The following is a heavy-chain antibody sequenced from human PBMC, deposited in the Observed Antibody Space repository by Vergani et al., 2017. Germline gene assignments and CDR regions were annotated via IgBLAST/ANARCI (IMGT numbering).Heavy chain of an antibody. CDR2: IYYSGST. D-gene: IGHD2-2*01. Sequence: QLQLQESGPGLVKPSETLSLTCTVSGGSISSSSYYWGWLRQPPGKGLEWIGSIYYSGSTYYNPSRKRRVTISVDTSKNQFSLNLGSVTAADTAVYYCARRARYQLPYYFYYYYYMDVWGKGTTVTVSS. J-gene: IGHJ6*03. V-gene: IGHV4-39*01. CDR1: GGSISSSSYY. CDR3: ARRARYQLPYYFYYYYYMDV.